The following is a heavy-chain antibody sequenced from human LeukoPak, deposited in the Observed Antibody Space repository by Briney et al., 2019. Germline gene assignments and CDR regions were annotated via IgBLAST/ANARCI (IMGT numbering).Heavy chain of an antibody. CDR2: ISGSGGST. D-gene: IGHD1-26*01. V-gene: IGHV3-23*01. CDR3: AKKDDSGSYYDY. J-gene: IGHJ4*02. Sequence: LTGGSLRLSCAASGFTFSSYAMSWVRQAPGMGLEWVSAISGSGGSTYYADSVKGRFTISRDNSKNTLYLQMNSLRAEDTAVYYCAKKDDSGSYYDYWGQGTLVTVSS. CDR1: GFTFSSYA.